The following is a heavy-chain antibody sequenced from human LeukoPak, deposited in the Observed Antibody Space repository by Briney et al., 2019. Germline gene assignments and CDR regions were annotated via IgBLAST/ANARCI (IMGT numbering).Heavy chain of an antibody. CDR1: GGSFDSYA. V-gene: IGHV1-69*01. CDR3: ARHPGIAAAGTEIDY. CDR2: ISPIFGTA. Sequence: ASVTFFCKASGGSFDSYALSCMRQAPGQWLEWMGGISPIFGTANYAQKFQGRVTITADESTSTAYMELSSLRSEDTAVYYCARHPGIAAAGTEIDYWGQGTLVTVSS. J-gene: IGHJ4*02. D-gene: IGHD6-13*01.